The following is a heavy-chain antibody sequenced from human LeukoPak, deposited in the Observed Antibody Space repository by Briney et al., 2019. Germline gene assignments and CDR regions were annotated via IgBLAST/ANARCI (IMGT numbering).Heavy chain of an antibody. CDR1: GGSISSSNW. J-gene: IGHJ4*02. D-gene: IGHD6-19*01. V-gene: IGHV4-4*02. CDR3: ARDALTSGWYDAEAPSFDY. CDR2: IYHSGST. Sequence: SETLSLTCAVSGGSISSSNWWSWVRQPPGKGLEWIGEIYHSGSTNYNPSLKSRVTISVDTSKNQFSLKLSSVTAADTAVYYCARDALTSGWYDAEAPSFDYWGQGTLVTVSS.